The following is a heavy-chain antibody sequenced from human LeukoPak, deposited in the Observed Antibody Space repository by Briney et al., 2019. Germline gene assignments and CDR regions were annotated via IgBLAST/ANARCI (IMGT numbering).Heavy chain of an antibody. CDR1: GGTFSSYA. Sequence: SVKVSCRASGGTFSSYAISWVRQAPGQGLEWMGRIIPILGIANYAQKFQGRVTITADKSTSTAYMELSSLRSEDTAVYYCARDRTRALGRQYNWFDPWGQGTLVTVSS. D-gene: IGHD1-14*01. CDR2: IIPILGIA. J-gene: IGHJ5*02. V-gene: IGHV1-69*04. CDR3: ARDRTRALGRQYNWFDP.